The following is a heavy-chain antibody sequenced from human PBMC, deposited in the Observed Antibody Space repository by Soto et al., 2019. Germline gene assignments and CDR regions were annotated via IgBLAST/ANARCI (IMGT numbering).Heavy chain of an antibody. CDR2: IIPIFGTA. D-gene: IGHD3-22*01. V-gene: IGHV1-69*01. Sequence: QVQLVQSGAEVKKPGSSVKVSCTASGGTFSSYAISWVRQAPGQGLEWMGGIIPIFGTANYAQKFQGRVTITADESTSTASMELSSLRSEDTAVYYCASITLPTDYYDSSGYYLAAFDIWGQGTMVTVSS. CDR1: GGTFSSYA. CDR3: ASITLPTDYYDSSGYYLAAFDI. J-gene: IGHJ3*02.